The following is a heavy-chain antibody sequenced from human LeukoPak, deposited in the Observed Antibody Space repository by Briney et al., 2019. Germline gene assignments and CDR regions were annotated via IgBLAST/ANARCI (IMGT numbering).Heavy chain of an antibody. J-gene: IGHJ4*02. CDR1: GFTFSSYS. CDR3: ASLMGDRTPGY. D-gene: IGHD3-16*01. Sequence: PGGSLSLSCAASGFTFSSYSMNWVRQPPGKGLEWVSSISSSSTYIYYADSVKGLFTISRDNAKSSLYLQMNSLGAEDTAVYYCASLMGDRTPGYWGQGTLVTVSS. V-gene: IGHV3-21*01. CDR2: ISSSSTYI.